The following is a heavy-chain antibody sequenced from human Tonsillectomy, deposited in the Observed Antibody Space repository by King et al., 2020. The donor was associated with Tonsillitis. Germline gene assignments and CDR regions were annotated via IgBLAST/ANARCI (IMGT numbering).Heavy chain of an antibody. V-gene: IGHV2-5*02. CDR3: AHRADYHHGSGSFFDY. CDR2: ISWDDDK. Sequence: HITLKESGPTLVKPTQTLTLTCTFPGFSLTTSGVGVGWIRQPPGQALEWLGLISWDDDKRYSPSLEKKVTITKDTSKNQVVLTLTNMDPVDTATYFCAHRADYHHGSGSFFDYWGQGILVIVSS. J-gene: IGHJ4*02. D-gene: IGHD3-10*01. CDR1: GFSLTTSGVG.